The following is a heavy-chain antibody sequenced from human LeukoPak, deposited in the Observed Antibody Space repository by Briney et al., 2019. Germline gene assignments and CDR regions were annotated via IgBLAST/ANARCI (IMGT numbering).Heavy chain of an antibody. Sequence: SQTLSLTCTVSGGSISSGGYYWSWIRQPPGKGLEWIGYIYYSGSTNYNPSLKSRVTISVDTSKNQFSLKLSSVTAADTAVYYCARRGIAAAGTRYFDLWGRGTLVTVSS. CDR2: IYYSGST. CDR3: ARRGIAAAGTRYFDL. V-gene: IGHV4-61*08. J-gene: IGHJ2*01. D-gene: IGHD6-13*01. CDR1: GGSISSGGYY.